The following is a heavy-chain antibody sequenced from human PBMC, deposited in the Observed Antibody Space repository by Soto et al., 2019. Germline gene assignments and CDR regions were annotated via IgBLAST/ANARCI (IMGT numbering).Heavy chain of an antibody. CDR2: IYYSGST. CDR1: GGSISSSSYY. Sequence: QLQLQESGPGLVKPSETLSLTCTVSGGSISSSSYYWGWIRQPPGKGLEWIGSIYYSGSTYYNPSLKSRVTIAVDTSKNQFSLKLSSVTAADTAVYYCARRLLNSSGWYFTRWGQGTLFTVSS. CDR3: ARRLLNSSGWYFTR. V-gene: IGHV4-39*01. J-gene: IGHJ4*02. D-gene: IGHD6-19*01.